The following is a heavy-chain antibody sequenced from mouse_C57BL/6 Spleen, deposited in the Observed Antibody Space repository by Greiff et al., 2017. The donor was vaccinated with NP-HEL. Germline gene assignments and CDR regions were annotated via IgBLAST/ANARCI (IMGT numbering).Heavy chain of an antibody. CDR1: GFNIKDDY. D-gene: IGHD2-4*01. CDR2: IDPENGDT. Sequence: EVQLQQSGAELVRPGASVKLSCTASGFNIKDDYMHWVKQRPEQGLEWIGWIDPENGDTEYASKFQGKATITADTSTNTAYLQLSSLTSEDTAVYYCTHYDYDRVAYWGQGTLVTVSA. J-gene: IGHJ3*01. CDR3: THYDYDRVAY. V-gene: IGHV14-4*01.